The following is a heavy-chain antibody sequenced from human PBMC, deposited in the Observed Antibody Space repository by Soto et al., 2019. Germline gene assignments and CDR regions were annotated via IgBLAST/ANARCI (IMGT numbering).Heavy chain of an antibody. D-gene: IGHD6-13*01. CDR1: GGSISSYY. J-gene: IGHJ4*02. CDR2: TYYSGST. CDR3: ARDGNIAAAGMGFDY. V-gene: IGHV4-59*01. Sequence: SETLSLTCTVSGGSISSYYWSWIRQPPGKGLEWIGYTYYSGSTNYNPSLKSRVIISVDTSRNQVSPKLSSVTAADTAVYWCARDGNIAAAGMGFDYWGQGTLVTVSS.